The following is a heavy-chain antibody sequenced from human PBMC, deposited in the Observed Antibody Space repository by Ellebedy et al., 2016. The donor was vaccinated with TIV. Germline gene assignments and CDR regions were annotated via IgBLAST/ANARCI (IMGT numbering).Heavy chain of an antibody. CDR3: ARAWSYDATTRGTSLDI. CDR2: INRIGNT. J-gene: IGHJ3*02. D-gene: IGHD3-3*01. V-gene: IGHV4-34*01. CDR1: GGSLGGYY. Sequence: SETLSLTCAVHGGSLGGYYWTWIRQPPGKGLEWVGEINRIGNTNYNPSLKSRLTISVDTSKNLFSLTLTSVTAADTSTYYCARAWSYDATTRGTSLDIWGQGTMVTVSS.